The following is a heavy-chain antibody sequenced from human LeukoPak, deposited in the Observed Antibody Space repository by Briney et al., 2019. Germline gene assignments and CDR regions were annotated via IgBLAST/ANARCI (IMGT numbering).Heavy chain of an antibody. D-gene: IGHD3-10*02. CDR2: IYYAGNT. V-gene: IGHV4-39*01. J-gene: IGHJ5*02. Sequence: KPSETLSLTCTVSGGSISSSSHYWAWIRQSPGKGLAWIGSIYYAGNTYYNLSLQSRVTISVDTSKNQFSLKVNSVTAADTAIYYCARHDGESYYGRWFDPWGQGTLVTVSS. CDR3: ARHDGESYYGRWFDP. CDR1: GGSISSSSHY.